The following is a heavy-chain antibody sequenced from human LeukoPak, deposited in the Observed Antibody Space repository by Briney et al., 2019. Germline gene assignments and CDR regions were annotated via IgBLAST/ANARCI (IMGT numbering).Heavy chain of an antibody. CDR2: ISSSSSTI. V-gene: IGHV3-48*01. J-gene: IGHJ4*02. D-gene: IGHD4-17*01. CDR1: GFTFSSYS. Sequence: GGSVRLSCAASGFTFSSYSMNWVRQAPGKGLEWVSYISSSSSTIYYADSVKGRFTISRDNAKNSLYLQMNSLRAEDTAVYYCARVHEQTTGAPFDYWGQGTLVTVSS. CDR3: ARVHEQTTGAPFDY.